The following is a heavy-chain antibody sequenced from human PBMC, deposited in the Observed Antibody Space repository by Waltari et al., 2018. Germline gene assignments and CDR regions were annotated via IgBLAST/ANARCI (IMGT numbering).Heavy chain of an antibody. Sequence: QLQLQESGPGLVKPSETLSLTCTVSGGSISSSSYYWGWIRQPPGKGLEWIGSIYYSGSTYYNPSLKSRVTISVDTSKNQFSLKLSSVTAADTAVYYCARQRAAAGLYYFDYWGQGTLVTVSS. J-gene: IGHJ4*02. CDR2: IYYSGST. CDR3: ARQRAAAGLYYFDY. D-gene: IGHD6-13*01. CDR1: GGSISSSSYY. V-gene: IGHV4-39*07.